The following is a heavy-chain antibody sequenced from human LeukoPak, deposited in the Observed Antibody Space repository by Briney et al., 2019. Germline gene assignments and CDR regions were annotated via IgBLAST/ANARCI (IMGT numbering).Heavy chain of an antibody. CDR3: ARGHSSWYKDAFDI. V-gene: IGHV3-30*03. Sequence: GRSLRLSCAASGFTFSSYGMHWDRQAPGKGLEWVAVISYDGSNKYYADSVKGRFTISRDNSKNTLYLQMNSLRAEDTAVYYCARGHSSWYKDAFDIWGQGTMVTVSS. CDR2: ISYDGSNK. J-gene: IGHJ3*02. D-gene: IGHD6-13*01. CDR1: GFTFSSYG.